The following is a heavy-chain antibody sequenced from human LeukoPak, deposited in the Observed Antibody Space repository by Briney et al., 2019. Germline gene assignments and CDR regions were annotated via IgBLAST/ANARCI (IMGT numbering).Heavy chain of an antibody. D-gene: IGHD6-19*01. J-gene: IGHJ4*02. CDR3: ARDHSSGWSGGDY. Sequence: GRSLRLSCTASGFTFSSYGMHWVRQAPGKGLELVAVIWYDGSNKYYADSVKGRFTISRDNSKNTLYLQMNSLRAEDTAVYYCARDHSSGWSGGDYWGQGTLVTVSS. V-gene: IGHV3-33*01. CDR2: IWYDGSNK. CDR1: GFTFSSYG.